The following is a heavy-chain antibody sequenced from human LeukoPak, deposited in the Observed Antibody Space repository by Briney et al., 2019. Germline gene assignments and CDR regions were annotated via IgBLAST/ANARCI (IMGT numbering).Heavy chain of an antibody. CDR2: IYYSGST. CDR3: TRVTIHGNSDY. J-gene: IGHJ4*02. CDR1: GGSISRYY. D-gene: IGHD5-24*01. Sequence: PSETLSLTCTVSGGSISRYYWNWIRQPAGKGLEWIGSIYYSGSTYYNPSLRSRVTISVDTSKNQFSLKLSSVTAADTAVYFCTRVTIHGNSDYWGQGTLVTVSS. V-gene: IGHV4-59*01.